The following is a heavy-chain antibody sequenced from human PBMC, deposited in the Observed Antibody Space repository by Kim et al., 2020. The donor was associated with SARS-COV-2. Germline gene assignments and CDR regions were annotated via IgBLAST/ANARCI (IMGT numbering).Heavy chain of an antibody. V-gene: IGHV5-51*01. Sequence: GESLKISCKGSGYSFTSYWIGWVRQMPGKGLEWMGIIYPGDSDTRYSPSFQGQVTISADKSISTAYLQWSSLKASDTAMYYCARDHSSGYSWGAFDIWGQGTMVTVSS. CDR2: IYPGDSDT. CDR3: ARDHSSGYSWGAFDI. J-gene: IGHJ3*02. CDR1: GYSFTSYW. D-gene: IGHD3-22*01.